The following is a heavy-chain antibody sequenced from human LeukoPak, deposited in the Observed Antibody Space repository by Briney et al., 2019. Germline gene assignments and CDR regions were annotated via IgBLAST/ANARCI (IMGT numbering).Heavy chain of an antibody. Sequence: GRSLRLSCAASGFTFSSYAMHWVRQAPGKGLEWVAVISYDGSNKYYADSVKGRFTISRDNSKNTLYLQMNSLRAEDTAVYYCARDPGDYGDYTFLDDGGPGTLVTASS. CDR2: ISYDGSNK. J-gene: IGHJ4*02. CDR3: ARDPGDYGDYTFLDD. CDR1: GFTFSSYA. V-gene: IGHV3-30*04. D-gene: IGHD4-17*01.